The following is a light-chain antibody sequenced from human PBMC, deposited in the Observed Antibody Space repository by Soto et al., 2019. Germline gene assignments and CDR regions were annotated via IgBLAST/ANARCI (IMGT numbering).Light chain of an antibody. CDR3: TSYTSSTSYV. CDR2: DVF. J-gene: IGLJ1*01. V-gene: IGLV2-14*03. CDR1: SSDVCGYDY. Sequence: QSALTQPASVSGSPGQSITLSCTGNSSDVCGYDYVSWYQHHPGKAPKLVIYDVFYRPSGVSNRFSGSKSGNTASLTISGLQAEAEGDYYCTSYTSSTSYVFGTGTKLTVL.